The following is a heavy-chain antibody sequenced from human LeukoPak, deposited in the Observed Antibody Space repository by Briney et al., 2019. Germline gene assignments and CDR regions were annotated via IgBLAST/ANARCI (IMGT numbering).Heavy chain of an antibody. D-gene: IGHD2-2*01. CDR1: GLTFSDYY. CDR2: ISSSGSTI. Sequence: GGSLRLSCAASGLTFSDYYMSWIRQAPGKGLEWVSYISSSGSTIYYADSVKGRFTISRDNAKNSLYLQMNSLRAEDTAVYCCARAPVVPAAIPIPYYYGMDVWGQGTTVTVSS. CDR3: ARAPVVPAAIPIPYYYGMDV. V-gene: IGHV3-11*01. J-gene: IGHJ6*02.